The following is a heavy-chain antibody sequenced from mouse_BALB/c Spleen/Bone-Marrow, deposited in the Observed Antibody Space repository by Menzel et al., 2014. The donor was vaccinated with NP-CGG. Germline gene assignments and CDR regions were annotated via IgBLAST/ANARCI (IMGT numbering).Heavy chain of an antibody. Sequence: DVQLQESGAELVKPGASVKLSCTASGFNIKDTYMHWVKQRPEQGLGWIGRIDPANGNTRYDPKFQGKATITADTPSNTAYLQLSSLTSEDTAVYYRANYYYGSSLFAYWGQGTLVTVSA. CDR3: ANYYYGSSLFAY. D-gene: IGHD1-1*01. J-gene: IGHJ3*01. CDR1: GFNIKDTY. CDR2: IDPANGNT. V-gene: IGHV14-3*02.